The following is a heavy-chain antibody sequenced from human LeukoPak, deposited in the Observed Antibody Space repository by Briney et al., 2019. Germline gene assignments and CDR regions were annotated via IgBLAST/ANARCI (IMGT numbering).Heavy chain of an antibody. J-gene: IGHJ4*03. D-gene: IGHD3-10*01. Sequence: PSETLSLSCAVYGGSFSSYTRSWIRQPPGKGLERIGEINHSGSTTYNPSLKSRVTISVDTSKNQFSLRLTSVTAADTSVYYCARDLVGAIWRWGQGTLVTVSS. V-gene: IGHV4-34*01. CDR3: ARDLVGAIWR. CDR1: GGSFSSYT. CDR2: INHSGST.